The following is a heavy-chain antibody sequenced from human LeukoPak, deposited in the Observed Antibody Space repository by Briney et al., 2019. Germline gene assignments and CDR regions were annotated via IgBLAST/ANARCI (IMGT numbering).Heavy chain of an antibody. CDR3: ARGLGYGSGRSPYYFDY. J-gene: IGHJ4*02. D-gene: IGHD3-10*01. CDR2: MNPNSGNT. CDR1: GYTFTSYD. V-gene: IGHV1-8*01. Sequence: ASVKVSCKASGYTFTSYDINWVRQATGQGLEWMGWMNPNSGNTGYAQKFQGRVTMTRNTSISTAYMELSSLRSEDTAVYYCARGLGYGSGRSPYYFDYWGQGTLVTVSS.